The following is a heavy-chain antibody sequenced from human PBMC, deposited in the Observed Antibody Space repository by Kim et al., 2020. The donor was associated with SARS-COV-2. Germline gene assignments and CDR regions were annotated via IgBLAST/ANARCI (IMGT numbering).Heavy chain of an antibody. Sequence: SVKVSCKASGFTFTSSAVQWVRQARGQRLEWIGWIVVGSGNTNYAQKFQERVTITRDMSTSTAYMELSSLRSEDTAVYYCAADRLSGSYGTGGYWGQGTLVTVSS. J-gene: IGHJ4*02. D-gene: IGHD1-26*01. CDR3: AADRLSGSYGTGGY. CDR2: IVVGSGNT. V-gene: IGHV1-58*01. CDR1: GFTFTSSA.